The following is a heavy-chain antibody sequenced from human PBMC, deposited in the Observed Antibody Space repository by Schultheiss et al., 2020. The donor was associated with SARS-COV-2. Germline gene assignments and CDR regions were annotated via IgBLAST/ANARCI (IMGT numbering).Heavy chain of an antibody. D-gene: IGHD5-18*01. CDR3: ARAPWIQLWPLGY. CDR2: ISSSSSYI. Sequence: GGSLRLSCAASGFTFSTYSMNWVRQAPGKGLEWVSSISSSSSYIYYADSVKGRFTISRDNSKNTVYLQLNSLRDEDTAVYYCARAPWIQLWPLGYWGQGTLVTVSS. V-gene: IGHV3-21*01. J-gene: IGHJ4*02. CDR1: GFTFSTYS.